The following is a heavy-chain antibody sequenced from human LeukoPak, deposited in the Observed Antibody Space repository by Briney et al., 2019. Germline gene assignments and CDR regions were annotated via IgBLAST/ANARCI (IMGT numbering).Heavy chain of an antibody. Sequence: ASVKVSCKASGGTLSSYAISWVRQAPGQGLEWMGGIIPIFGTANYAQKFQGRVTITTDESTSTAYMELSSLRSEDTTVYYCARESVGATLSYWGQGTLVTVSS. CDR1: GGTLSSYA. CDR3: ARESVGATLSY. CDR2: IIPIFGTA. D-gene: IGHD1-26*01. V-gene: IGHV1-69*05. J-gene: IGHJ4*02.